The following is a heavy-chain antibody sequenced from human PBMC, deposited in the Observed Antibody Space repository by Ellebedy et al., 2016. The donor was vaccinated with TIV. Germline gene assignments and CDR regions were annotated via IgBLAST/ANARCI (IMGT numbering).Heavy chain of an antibody. CDR1: GYTFTGYY. Sequence: ASVKVSXKASGYTFTGYYMHWVRQAPGQGLEWMGWINPNSGGTNYAQKFQGRVTMTRDTSISTAYMELSRLRSDDTAVYYCARVWNDWLLLGTRRYYGMDVWGQGTTVTVSS. CDR3: ARVWNDWLLLGTRRYYGMDV. V-gene: IGHV1-2*02. D-gene: IGHD3-9*01. J-gene: IGHJ6*02. CDR2: INPNSGGT.